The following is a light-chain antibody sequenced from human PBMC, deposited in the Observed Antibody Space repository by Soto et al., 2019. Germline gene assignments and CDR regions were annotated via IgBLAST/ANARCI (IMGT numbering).Light chain of an antibody. CDR2: RAS. CDR3: QQYGSSGT. Sequence: TVLTQSPGTLSFSAGESATLSCRASHTISSSYLTWYQQRPGQPPRLLIYRASRRATGIPDRFSGSGSGTDFTLTISRLEPEDFAVYYCQQYGSSGTFGQGTKVDIK. J-gene: IGKJ1*01. V-gene: IGKV3-20*01. CDR1: HTISSSY.